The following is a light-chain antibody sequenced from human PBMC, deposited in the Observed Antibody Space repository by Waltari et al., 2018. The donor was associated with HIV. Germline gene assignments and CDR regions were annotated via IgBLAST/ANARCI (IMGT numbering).Light chain of an antibody. CDR3: QQYDNWPYT. Sequence: EVVLTQSPAILPVSPGERVTLSCRASQSVNSQLAWYQQKVGQAPRLLIHGASSRASGIPARFSGSGSVTDFSLTISSLKSEDFAIYYCQQYDNWPYTFGQGTKLDI. J-gene: IGKJ2*01. CDR1: QSVNSQ. V-gene: IGKV3-15*01. CDR2: GAS.